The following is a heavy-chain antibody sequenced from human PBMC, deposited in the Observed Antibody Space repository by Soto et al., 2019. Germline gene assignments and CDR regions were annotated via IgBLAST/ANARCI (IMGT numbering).Heavy chain of an antibody. Sequence: QVQLVQSGAEVKKPGASVKVSCKASGYTFTSYPVHWVRQAPGQRLEWMGWINAANGNTKYSQKFQGRVTITRDTSASAAYMELSSLTSEDTYVFYWARDYNGLGDYWGQGTLVTVSS. J-gene: IGHJ4*02. CDR1: GYTFTSYP. V-gene: IGHV1-3*01. CDR2: INAANGNT. D-gene: IGHD1-1*01. CDR3: ARDYNGLGDY.